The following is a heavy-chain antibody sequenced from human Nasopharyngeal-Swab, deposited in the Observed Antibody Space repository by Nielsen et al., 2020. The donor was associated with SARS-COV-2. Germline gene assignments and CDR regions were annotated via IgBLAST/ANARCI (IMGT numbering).Heavy chain of an antibody. V-gene: IGHV3-48*04. D-gene: IGHD6-19*01. CDR2: ISSSSSTI. CDR1: GFTFSSYS. J-gene: IGHJ4*02. Sequence: GESLKISCAASGFTFSSYSMNWVRQAPGKGLEWVSYISSSSSTIYYADSVKGRFTISRDNAKNSLYLQMNSLRAEDTAVYYCARPGGYSSGRVDYWGQGTLVTVSS. CDR3: ARPGGYSSGRVDY.